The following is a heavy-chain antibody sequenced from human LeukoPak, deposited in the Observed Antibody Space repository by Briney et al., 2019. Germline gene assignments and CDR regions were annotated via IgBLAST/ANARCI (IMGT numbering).Heavy chain of an antibody. Sequence: SETLSLTCTVSGGSIINYYWSWIRQPPGKGLEWIGYVYYGGTTNYNPSLQSRVTISVDTSKNQFSLKLSSVTAADTAVYYCARVMGATRGMDVWGQGTTVTVSS. CDR2: VYYGGTT. V-gene: IGHV4-59*01. D-gene: IGHD1-26*01. CDR1: GGSIINYY. J-gene: IGHJ6*02. CDR3: ARVMGATRGMDV.